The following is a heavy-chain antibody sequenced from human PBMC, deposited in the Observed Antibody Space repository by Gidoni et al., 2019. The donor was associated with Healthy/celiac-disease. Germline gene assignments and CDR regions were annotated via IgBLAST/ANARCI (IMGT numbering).Heavy chain of an antibody. V-gene: IGHV4-39*01. J-gene: IGHJ2*01. Sequence: QLQLQESGPGLVKPSETLSLTCTVSGGSISSSSYYWGWIRQPPGKGLEWIGSIYYSGSTYYNPSLKSRVTISVDTSKNQFSLKLSSVTAADTAVYYCARHAMIVVVDYWYFDLWGRGTLVTVSS. CDR2: IYYSGST. CDR1: GGSISSSSYY. D-gene: IGHD3-22*01. CDR3: ARHAMIVVVDYWYFDL.